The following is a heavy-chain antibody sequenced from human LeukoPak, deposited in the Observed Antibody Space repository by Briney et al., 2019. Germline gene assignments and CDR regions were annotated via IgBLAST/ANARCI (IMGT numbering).Heavy chain of an antibody. D-gene: IGHD3-16*01. J-gene: IGHJ4*02. CDR1: GGSISSYY. CDR2: IYYSGST. Sequence: SETLSLTCTVSGGSISSYYWSWIRQPPGKGLEWIGYIYYSGSTSYNPSLKSRVTISVDTSKNQFSLKLSSVTAADTAVYYCARGRGDFDYWGQGTLVTVSS. V-gene: IGHV4-59*01. CDR3: ARGRGDFDY.